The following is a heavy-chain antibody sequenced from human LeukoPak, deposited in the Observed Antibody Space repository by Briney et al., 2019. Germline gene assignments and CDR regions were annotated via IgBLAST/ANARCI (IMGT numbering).Heavy chain of an antibody. J-gene: IGHJ4*02. CDR2: IWYDGSNK. CDR1: GFTFSSYG. V-gene: IGHV3-33*01. CDR3: ARPYDSSGYYYFDY. Sequence: PGGSLRLSCAASGFTFSSYGMHWVRQTLGKGLEWVAVIWYDGSNKYYADSVKGRFTISRDNSKNTLYLQMNSLRAEDTAVYYCARPYDSSGYYYFDYWGQGTLVTVSS. D-gene: IGHD3-22*01.